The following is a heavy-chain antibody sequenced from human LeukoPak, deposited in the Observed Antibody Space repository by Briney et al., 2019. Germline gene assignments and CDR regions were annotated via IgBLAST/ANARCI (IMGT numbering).Heavy chain of an antibody. V-gene: IGHV1-2*06. CDR1: GYTFTDYF. D-gene: IGHD1-26*01. J-gene: IGHJ4*02. CDR3: ARDPSSTANWEFDY. Sequence: ASVKVSCKTSGYTFTDYFIHWVRQAPGQGLEWMGRVNPKTAVTEPEQKFQGRVTMTRDTSISTVYMELNRLTSDDTALYYCARDPSSTANWEFDYWGQGTLVTVSS. CDR2: VNPKTAVT.